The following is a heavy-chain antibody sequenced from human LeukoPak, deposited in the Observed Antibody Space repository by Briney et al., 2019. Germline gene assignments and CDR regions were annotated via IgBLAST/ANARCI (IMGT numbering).Heavy chain of an antibody. D-gene: IGHD6-6*01. CDR2: IYTSGST. CDR1: GGSISSGSYY. V-gene: IGHV4-61*02. CDR3: AREYSSSHREFDY. J-gene: IGHJ4*02. Sequence: SETLSLTCTVSGGSISSGSYYWSWIRQPAGKGLEWIGRIYTSGSTNYNPSLKSRVTMSVDTSKNQFSLKLNSVTAADTAVYYCAREYSSSHREFDYWGQGTLVTVSS.